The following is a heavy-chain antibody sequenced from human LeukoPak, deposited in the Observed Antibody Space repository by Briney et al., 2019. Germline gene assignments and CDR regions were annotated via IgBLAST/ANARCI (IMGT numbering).Heavy chain of an antibody. CDR3: AREYSSSWYALFDY. D-gene: IGHD6-13*01. Sequence: GRSLRLSCAASGFTFSSYAMHWVRQAPGKGLEWVAVISHDGSNKYYADSVKGRFTISRDNSKNTLYLQMNSLRAEDTAVYYCAREYSSSWYALFDYWGQGTLVTVSS. CDR1: GFTFSSYA. J-gene: IGHJ4*02. CDR2: ISHDGSNK. V-gene: IGHV3-30*04.